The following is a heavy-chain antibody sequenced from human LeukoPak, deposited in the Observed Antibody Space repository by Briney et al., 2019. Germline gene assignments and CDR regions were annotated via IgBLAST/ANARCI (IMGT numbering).Heavy chain of an antibody. Sequence: GGSLRLSCAASGFTFSSYAMSWVRQAPGKGLEWVSAISGSGGSTYYADSVKGRFTISRDNSKNTLYLQMNSLRAEDTAVYYCAKGTYDSSGYFVRGAFDIWGQGTMVTVSS. D-gene: IGHD3-22*01. CDR2: ISGSGGST. V-gene: IGHV3-23*01. CDR3: AKGTYDSSGYFVRGAFDI. CDR1: GFTFSSYA. J-gene: IGHJ3*02.